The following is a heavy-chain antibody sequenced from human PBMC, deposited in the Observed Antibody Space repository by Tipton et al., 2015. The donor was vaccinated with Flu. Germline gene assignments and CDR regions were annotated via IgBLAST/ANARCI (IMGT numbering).Heavy chain of an antibody. CDR3: ARDLTTIFGGAFDN. V-gene: IGHV4-38-2*02. J-gene: IGHJ4*02. Sequence: TLSLTCTVSGHSISNGYYWGLIRQSPGKGLEWIASFYHSGSTSFNPSLRSRVTVSVDTSKNQFSLKLNSVTAADTAVYYCARDLTTIFGGAFDNWGPGTLVTVSS. CDR2: FYHSGST. D-gene: IGHD3-3*01. CDR1: GHSISNGYY.